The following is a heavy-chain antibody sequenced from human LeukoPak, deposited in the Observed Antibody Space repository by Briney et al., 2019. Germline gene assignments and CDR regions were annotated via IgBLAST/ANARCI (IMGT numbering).Heavy chain of an antibody. CDR2: INHSGST. Sequence: SETLSLTCAVYGGSFSGHYWSWIRQPPGKGLEWIGEINHSGSTDYNPSLKSRVTISVDTSKNQFSLKLSSVTAADTAVYYCASFTTIFGVVAYFDYWGQGTLVTVSS. CDR1: GGSFSGHY. V-gene: IGHV4-34*01. D-gene: IGHD3-3*01. J-gene: IGHJ4*02. CDR3: ASFTTIFGVVAYFDY.